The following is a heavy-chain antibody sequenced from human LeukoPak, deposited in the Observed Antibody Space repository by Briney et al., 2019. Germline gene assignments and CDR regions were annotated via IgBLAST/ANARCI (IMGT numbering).Heavy chain of an antibody. D-gene: IGHD2-2*01. J-gene: IGHJ4*02. CDR3: ATHHTSRYSHYYFDY. Sequence: GGSLRLSCAASGFTFDDYGMSWVRQAPGKGLEWVSAISGSGADTYYADSLKGRFTISRDNSKNTLYLQMNSLRAEDTAVFYCATHHTSRYSHYYFDYWGQGTLVTVSS. CDR1: GFTFDDYG. V-gene: IGHV3-23*01. CDR2: ISGSGADT.